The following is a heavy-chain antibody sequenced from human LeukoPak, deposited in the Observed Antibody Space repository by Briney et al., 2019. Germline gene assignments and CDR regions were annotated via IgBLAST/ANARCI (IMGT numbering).Heavy chain of an antibody. D-gene: IGHD6-13*01. CDR1: GFTFSTYW. CDR2: IKHDGSEK. V-gene: IGHV3-7*04. CDR3: ARGTSSSPHWFDP. Sequence: PGGSLRLSCAVSGFTFSTYWMSWVRQAPGKGLEWVANIKHDGSEKYYVDSVKGRFTISRDNSENSLYLQMNSLRAEDTAVYYCARGTSSSPHWFDPWGQGTLVTVSS. J-gene: IGHJ5*02.